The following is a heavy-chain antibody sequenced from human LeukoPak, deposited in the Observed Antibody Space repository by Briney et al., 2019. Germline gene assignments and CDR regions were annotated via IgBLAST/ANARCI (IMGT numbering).Heavy chain of an antibody. D-gene: IGHD6-19*01. V-gene: IGHV4-34*01. CDR3: ARDRDFLGSGWSNSFDY. J-gene: IGHJ4*02. CDR2: INHSGST. Sequence: KPSETLSLTCAVYGGSFSGYYWSWIRQPPGKGLEWIGEINHSGSTNYNPSLKSRVTISVDTSKNQFSLKLSSVTAADTAVYYCARDRDFLGSGWSNSFDYWGQGTLVTVSS. CDR1: GGSFSGYY.